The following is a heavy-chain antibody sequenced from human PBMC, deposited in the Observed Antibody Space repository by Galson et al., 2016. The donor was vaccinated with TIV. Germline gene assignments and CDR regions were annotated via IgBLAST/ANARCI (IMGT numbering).Heavy chain of an antibody. Sequence: TLSLTCNVSGGSISNGGYLWSWIRLHPGKGLEWIGNIYYSGSTYYNPPLKSRVTISVDTSQNQFSLILRSVAAADTAVYYCARWADSGSYYDYFQDWGQGTLVTVSS. D-gene: IGHD1-26*01. CDR3: ARWADSGSYYDYFQD. CDR1: GGSISNGGYL. CDR2: IYYSGST. V-gene: IGHV4-31*03. J-gene: IGHJ1*01.